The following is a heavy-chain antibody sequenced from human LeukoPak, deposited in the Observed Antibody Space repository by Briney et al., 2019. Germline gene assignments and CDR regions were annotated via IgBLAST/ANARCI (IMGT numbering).Heavy chain of an antibody. CDR3: ARDRGRYYDSRGFYWGYYFDS. CDR1: GFTFSTYA. V-gene: IGHV3-23*01. Sequence: PGESLTLSCAASGFTFSTYAVNWVRQAPGKGLEWVSTISGSGDSTYYADSVKGRFTISKDNSKDTLYLQMSSVRVDDTAVYYCARDRGRYYDSRGFYWGYYFDSWGQGILVTVST. D-gene: IGHD3-22*01. J-gene: IGHJ4*02. CDR2: ISGSGDST.